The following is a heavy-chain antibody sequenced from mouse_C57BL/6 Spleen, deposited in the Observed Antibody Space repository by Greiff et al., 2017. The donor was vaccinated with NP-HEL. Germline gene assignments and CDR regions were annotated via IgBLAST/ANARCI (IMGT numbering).Heavy chain of an antibody. V-gene: IGHV7-1*01. CDR1: GFTFSDFY. J-gene: IGHJ2*01. CDR3: ARDAGRGFDY. Sequence: EVQGVESGGGLVQSGRSLRLSCATSGFTFSDFYMEWVRQAPGKGLEWIAASRNKANDYTTEYSASVKGRFIVSRDTSQSILYLQMNALRAEDTAIYYCARDAGRGFDYWGQGTTLTVSS. CDR2: SRNKANDYTT.